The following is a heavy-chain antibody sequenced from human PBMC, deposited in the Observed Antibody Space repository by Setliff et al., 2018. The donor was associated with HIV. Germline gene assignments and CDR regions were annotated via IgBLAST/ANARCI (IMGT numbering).Heavy chain of an antibody. CDR1: GFTFSNYW. CDR3: AKAPIDRIPSYFDY. D-gene: IGHD5-18*01. Sequence: GGSLRLSCVVSGFTFSNYWMNWVRQAPGKGLVWVSRINEDGSITTYADSVEGRFTISRDNAKSTVYLQLSSLRAEDTAVYYCAKAPIDRIPSYFDYWGQGTLVTVSS. CDR2: INEDGSIT. J-gene: IGHJ4*02. V-gene: IGHV3-74*03.